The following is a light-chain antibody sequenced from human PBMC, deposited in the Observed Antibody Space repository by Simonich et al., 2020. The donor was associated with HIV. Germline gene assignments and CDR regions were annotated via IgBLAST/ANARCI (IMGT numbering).Light chain of an antibody. CDR1: QSVLYISNNKNH. J-gene: IGKJ4*01. CDR2: WAS. Sequence: DIVMTQSPDSLAGSLGERATINCKSSQSVLYISNNKNHLAWYQQKPRQPPKLLIYWASTRESGVPDRFSGSGSGTDFTLTISSLQAEDVAVYYCQQYYTTPLTFGGGTKVEIK. V-gene: IGKV4-1*01. CDR3: QQYYTTPLT.